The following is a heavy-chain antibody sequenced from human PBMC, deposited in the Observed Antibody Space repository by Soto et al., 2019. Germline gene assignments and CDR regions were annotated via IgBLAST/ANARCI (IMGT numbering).Heavy chain of an antibody. D-gene: IGHD3-16*01. CDR3: AATGIMIVDCYYGMDV. CDR1: GYTFTSYA. J-gene: IGHJ6*02. CDR2: INAGNGNT. V-gene: IGHV1-3*01. Sequence: QVQLVQSGAEVKKPGASVKVSCKASGYTFTSYAMHWVRQAPGQRLEWMGWINAGNGNTKYSQKFQGRVTITRDTSASTAYMELSSLRSEDTAVYYCAATGIMIVDCYYGMDVWGQGTTVTVSS.